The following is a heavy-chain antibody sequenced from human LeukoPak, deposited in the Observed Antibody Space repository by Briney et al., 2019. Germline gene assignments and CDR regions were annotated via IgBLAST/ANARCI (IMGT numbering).Heavy chain of an antibody. J-gene: IGHJ5*02. V-gene: IGHV1-69*06. Sequence: GASVKVSCKASGGTFSSYAISWVRQAPGQGLEWMGGIIPIFGTANYAQKFQGRVTITADKSTSTAYMELSSLRSEDTAVYYCAREVLKVYGSGENWFDPWGQGTLVTVSS. CDR2: IIPIFGTA. D-gene: IGHD3-10*01. CDR3: AREVLKVYGSGENWFDP. CDR1: GGTFSSYA.